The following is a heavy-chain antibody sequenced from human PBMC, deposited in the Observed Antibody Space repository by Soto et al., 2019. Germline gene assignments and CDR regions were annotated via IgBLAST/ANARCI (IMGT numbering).Heavy chain of an antibody. CDR3: TRGHRSTSTGTGAF. Sequence: GCSLRLSCAASGFTFSMYWMHWVRQVPGKGPEWVSRINDDGISTNYADSVKGRFTISRDNAKNTLYLQMNALRVEDTAVYYCTRGHRSTSTGTGAFWGQGTLVTVSS. V-gene: IGHV3-74*01. CDR1: GFTFSMYW. D-gene: IGHD1-1*01. J-gene: IGHJ4*02. CDR2: INDDGIST.